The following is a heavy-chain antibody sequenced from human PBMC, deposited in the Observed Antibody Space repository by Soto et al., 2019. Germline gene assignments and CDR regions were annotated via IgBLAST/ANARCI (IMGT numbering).Heavy chain of an antibody. CDR3: ARVFRTTVTTSLYYYYYGMDL. Sequence: SETLSLTCAVYGGSFSGYYWSWIRQPPGKGLEWIGEVNHSGSTNYNPSLKSRVTISVDTSKNQFSLKLSSVTAADTAVYYCARVFRTTVTTSLYYYYYGMDLWGQGSTVTGSS. J-gene: IGHJ6*02. D-gene: IGHD1-1*01. V-gene: IGHV4-34*01. CDR2: VNHSGST. CDR1: GGSFSGYY.